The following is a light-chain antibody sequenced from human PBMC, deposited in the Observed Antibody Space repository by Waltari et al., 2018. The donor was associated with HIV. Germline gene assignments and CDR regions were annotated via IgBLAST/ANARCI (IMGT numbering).Light chain of an antibody. CDR3: MQRLEFPHS. V-gene: IGKV2-40*01. J-gene: IGKJ2*03. Sequence: DIVMTQTPLSLPVTPGEPASISCRPSQSLLDSDNGNTNLDWYLQKPGQSPQLLIYTLSYPASGVPDRFSGSGSDTDFTLRISRVEAEDVGVYYCMQRLEFPHSFGQGTKLEIK. CDR2: TLS. CDR1: QSLLDSDNGNTN.